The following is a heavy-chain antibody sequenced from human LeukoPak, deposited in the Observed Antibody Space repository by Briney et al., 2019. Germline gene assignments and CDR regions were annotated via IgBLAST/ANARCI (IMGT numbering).Heavy chain of an antibody. J-gene: IGHJ4*02. V-gene: IGHV4-4*07. CDR3: ARTGTPGRIFDY. D-gene: IGHD1/OR15-1a*01. Sequence: SETLSLTCTVSGGSISSYSRTWIRQPAGKGLEWIGRVYNSGSTNYNPSLKSRVTMWLDTSNNQFSLKLTSVTAADTAVYYCARTGTPGRIFDYSGEGILVTVSS. CDR1: GGSISSYS. CDR2: VYNSGST.